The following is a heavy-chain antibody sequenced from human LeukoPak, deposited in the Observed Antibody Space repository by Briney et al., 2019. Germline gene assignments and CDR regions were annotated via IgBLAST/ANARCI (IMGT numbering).Heavy chain of an antibody. V-gene: IGHV3-23*01. D-gene: IGHD2-2*02. J-gene: IGHJ6*02. CDR2: ISGSGGST. Sequence: GGSLRLSCAASGFTFSSYAMGWVRQAPGKGLEWVSAISGSGGSTYYADSVKGRFTISRDNSKNTLYLQMNSLRAEDTAVYYCVKDVKPAAIFRAMGYYYGMDVWGQGTTVTVSS. CDR3: VKDVKPAAIFRAMGYYYGMDV. CDR1: GFTFSSYA.